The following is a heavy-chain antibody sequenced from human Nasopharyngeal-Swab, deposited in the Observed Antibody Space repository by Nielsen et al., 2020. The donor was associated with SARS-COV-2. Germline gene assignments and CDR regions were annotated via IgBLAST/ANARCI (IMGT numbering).Heavy chain of an antibody. Sequence: GESLKISCAASGFTFSSYSMNWVRQAPGKGLEWVSSISSSSSYIYYADSVKGRFTIPRDNAKNSLYLQMNSLRAEDTAVYYCARSTCTGGVCPDYYYYYGMDVWGQGTTVTVSS. CDR2: ISSSSSYI. D-gene: IGHD2-8*02. V-gene: IGHV3-21*01. J-gene: IGHJ6*02. CDR1: GFTFSSYS. CDR3: ARSTCTGGVCPDYYYYYGMDV.